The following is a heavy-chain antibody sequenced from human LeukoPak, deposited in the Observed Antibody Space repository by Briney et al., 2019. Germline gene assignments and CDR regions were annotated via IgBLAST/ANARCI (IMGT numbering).Heavy chain of an antibody. Sequence: GASVKVSCKASGYTFTNYDINWVRQATGQGLELMGWINPNSGYTGYAQKFQGRVTVTRDTSISTAYMELSSLRSEDTAVYYCARGNRLYSSSWSSLAFDIWGQGTMVTVSS. D-gene: IGHD6-13*01. CDR1: GYTFTNYD. CDR2: INPNSGYT. CDR3: ARGNRLYSSSWSSLAFDI. J-gene: IGHJ3*02. V-gene: IGHV1-8*02.